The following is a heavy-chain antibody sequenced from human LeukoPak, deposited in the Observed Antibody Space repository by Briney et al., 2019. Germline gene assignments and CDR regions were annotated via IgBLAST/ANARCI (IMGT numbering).Heavy chain of an antibody. CDR2: INYSGST. V-gene: IGHV4-39*02. CDR3: ARRSSSWKNWFDP. Sequence: SETLSLTCTVSGGSISSSSYYWGWIRQPPGKGLEWIGSINYSGSTYYNPSLKSRVTISLNTSKNHFSLKLSSVTAADTAVYYCARRSSSWKNWFDPWSQGTLVTVSS. J-gene: IGHJ5*02. CDR1: GGSISSSSYY. D-gene: IGHD6-13*01.